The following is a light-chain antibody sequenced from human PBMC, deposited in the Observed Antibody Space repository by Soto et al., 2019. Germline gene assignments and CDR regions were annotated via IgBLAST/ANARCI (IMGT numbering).Light chain of an antibody. CDR1: QSVSSY. Sequence: EKVMTQSPATLSVSPGERATLSCRASQSVSSYLAWYQQKPGQAPRLLIYDASTRATGVPARFSGSGSGTEFTLTISSLQSEDLAVYYCQQHDAGPEPLGQGPNADI. CDR3: QQHDAGPEP. CDR2: DAS. J-gene: IGKJ1*01. V-gene: IGKV3-15*01.